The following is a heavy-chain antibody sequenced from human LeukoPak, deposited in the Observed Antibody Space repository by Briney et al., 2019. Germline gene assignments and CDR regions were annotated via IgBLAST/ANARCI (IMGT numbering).Heavy chain of an antibody. CDR2: INPKSGDT. CDR3: ARDGEFSGSDDFDY. D-gene: IGHD1-26*01. Sequence: ASVKVSCKASGYTFSDYYMHWVRQAPGQGPEWIGWINPKSGDTKHAQKFQGRVTMTRDTSISTAYMELSSLRSDDTAVYYCARDGEFSGSDDFDYWGQGTLVTVSS. V-gene: IGHV1-2*02. J-gene: IGHJ4*02. CDR1: GYTFSDYY.